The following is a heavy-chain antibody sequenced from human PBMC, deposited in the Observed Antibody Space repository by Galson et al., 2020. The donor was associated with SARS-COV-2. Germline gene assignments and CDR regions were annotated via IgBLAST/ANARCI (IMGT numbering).Heavy chain of an antibody. CDR1: GYTFIDNS. CDR3: ARNGGGLGY. CDR2: INPKSGDT. V-gene: IGHV1-2*02. Sequence: ASVQVSCKASGYTFIDNSLVWVRQAPGQGLDWMGWINPKSGDTNYAQTFQGRVTLTRDTSIGTAYMELSGLTSDDTAVYYCARNGGGLGYWGQGTLVTVSS. J-gene: IGHJ4*02.